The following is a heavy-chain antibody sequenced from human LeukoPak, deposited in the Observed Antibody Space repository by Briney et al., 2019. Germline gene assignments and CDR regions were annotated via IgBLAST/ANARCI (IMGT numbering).Heavy chain of an antibody. CDR1: GFSLSTSGVG. Sequence: SGPTLVNPTQTLTLTCTFSGFSLSTSGVGVGWIRQPPGKALEWLALIYWDDDKRYSPSLKSRLTITKDTSKNQVVLTMTNMDPVDTATYYCAHGLVIGWSKTYYFDYWGQGTLVTVSS. CDR2: IYWDDDK. CDR3: AHGLVIGWSKTYYFDY. J-gene: IGHJ4*02. D-gene: IGHD6-19*01. V-gene: IGHV2-5*02.